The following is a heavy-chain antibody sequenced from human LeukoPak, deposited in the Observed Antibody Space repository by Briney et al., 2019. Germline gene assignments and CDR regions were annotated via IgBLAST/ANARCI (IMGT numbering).Heavy chain of an antibody. CDR2: INPNSGGT. CDR3: ARGGIAAVGAFDI. CDR1: GYTFTGYY. Sequence: ASVKVSCKASGYTFTGYYMHWVRQAPGQGLEWMGWINPNSGGTNYAQKFQGWVTMTRDTSISTAYMELSRLRSDDTAVYYCARGGIAAVGAFDIWGQGTMVTVSS. D-gene: IGHD6-13*01. V-gene: IGHV1-2*04. J-gene: IGHJ3*02.